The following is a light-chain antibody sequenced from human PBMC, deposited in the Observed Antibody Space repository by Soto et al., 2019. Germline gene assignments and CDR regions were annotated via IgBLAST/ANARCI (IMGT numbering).Light chain of an antibody. J-gene: IGLJ2*01. CDR3: SSYTSSGTLL. V-gene: IGLV2-14*01. CDR2: EVI. Sequence: QSVLTQPASVSGSPGQSLTISCTGTSSDVGVYNYVSWYQQHPGKAPKLMIYEVINRPSAISNRFSGSKSGNTASLTIAGLQAEDEADYYCSSYTSSGTLLFGGGTKLTVL. CDR1: SSDVGVYNY.